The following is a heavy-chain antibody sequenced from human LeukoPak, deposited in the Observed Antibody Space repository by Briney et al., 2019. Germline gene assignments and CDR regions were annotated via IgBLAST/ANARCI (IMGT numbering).Heavy chain of an antibody. CDR3: ATTPYCGGDCSLGSLDY. J-gene: IGHJ4*02. D-gene: IGHD2-21*02. Sequence: GGSLRLSCAASGFTFSSYSMNWVRQAPGKGLEWVSSISSSSSYIYYADSVKGRFTISRDNAKNSLYLQMNSLRAEDTAVYYCATTPYCGGDCSLGSLDYWGQGTLVTVSS. CDR1: GFTFSSYS. V-gene: IGHV3-21*01. CDR2: ISSSSSYI.